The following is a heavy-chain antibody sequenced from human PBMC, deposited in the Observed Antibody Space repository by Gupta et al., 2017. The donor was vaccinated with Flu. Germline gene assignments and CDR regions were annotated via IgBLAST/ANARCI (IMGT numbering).Heavy chain of an antibody. D-gene: IGHD3-16*01. CDR1: FG. Sequence: FGMNWVRQVPGKGLEWLSYISGSGATIYYADSVKGRFTVSRDNAENSLYLQMNSLRAEDTAVYYCASYYYDSSDTHFWGQGTLVTVSS. CDR3: ASYYYDSSDTHF. V-gene: IGHV3-48*01. J-gene: IGHJ4*02. CDR2: ISGSGATI.